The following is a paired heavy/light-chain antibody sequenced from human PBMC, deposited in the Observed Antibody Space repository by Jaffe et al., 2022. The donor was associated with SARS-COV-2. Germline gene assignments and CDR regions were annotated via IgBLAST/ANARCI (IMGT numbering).Light chain of an antibody. CDR2: EDN. V-gene: IGLV1-51*02. CDR3: GTWDTWHSSLGSGYWT. Sequence: QSVLTQPPSVSAAPGQKVTISCSGTKFNIGNNYVSWYQQFPGTAPKLLIYEDNKRPSGIPERFSGSKSGATATLVITGLQTGDEADYYCGTWDTWHSSLGSGYWTFGGGTKLAVL. J-gene: IGLJ3*02. CDR1: KFNIGNNY.
Heavy chain of an antibody. CDR3: AREVGAAGGNWGWLDP. D-gene: IGHD6-13*01. CDR1: YDSISTYY. J-gene: IGHJ5*02. Sequence: QVLLQESGPRLVKPSETLSLTCNVSYDSISTYYWTWIRQPPGKGLEWIGYIYDSGSTNYNPSLKSRVIISLDTSKNQVSLRLTSVTAADTAVYYCAREVGAAGGNWGWLDPWGQGTLVTVSS. CDR2: IYDSGST. V-gene: IGHV4-59*01.